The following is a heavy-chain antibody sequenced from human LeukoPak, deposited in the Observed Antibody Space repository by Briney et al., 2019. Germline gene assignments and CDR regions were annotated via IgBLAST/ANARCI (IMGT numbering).Heavy chain of an antibody. Sequence: SETLPLTCAVYGGSFSGYYWSWIRQPPGKGLEWIGEINHSGSTNYNPSLKSRVTISVDTSKNQFSLKLSSVTAADTAVYYCARGWEQRRFGYYYYYYMDVWGKGTTVTVSS. V-gene: IGHV4-34*01. J-gene: IGHJ6*03. D-gene: IGHD1-26*01. CDR3: ARGWEQRRFGYYYYYYMDV. CDR1: GGSFSGYY. CDR2: INHSGST.